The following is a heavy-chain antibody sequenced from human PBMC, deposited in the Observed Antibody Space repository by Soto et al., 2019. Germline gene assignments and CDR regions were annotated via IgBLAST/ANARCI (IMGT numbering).Heavy chain of an antibody. Sequence: QVQLVESGGGVVQPGRSLRLSCAASGFTFSSYAMHWVRQAPGKGLEWVAVISYDGSNKYYADSVKGRFTISRDNSKKTLYLKMNSLGAEDTAVYYCARGYGDSVLMGWEYWGQGTLVTVSS. J-gene: IGHJ4*02. CDR3: ARGYGDSVLMGWEY. D-gene: IGHD4-17*01. CDR2: ISYDGSNK. V-gene: IGHV3-30-3*01. CDR1: GFTFSSYA.